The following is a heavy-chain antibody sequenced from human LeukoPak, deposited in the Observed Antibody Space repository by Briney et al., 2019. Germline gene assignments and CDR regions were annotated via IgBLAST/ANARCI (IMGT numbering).Heavy chain of an antibody. J-gene: IGHJ4*02. Sequence: SETLSLTCTLSGGSISSSSYYWGWIRQPPGKGLEWIGSIYYNGGTYYNPSLKSRVTISVDTPKNQFSLKLRSVTAADTAVYYCARLPRSDIAVAGPIDYWGQGTLVTLSS. CDR3: ARLPRSDIAVAGPIDY. CDR2: IYYNGGT. V-gene: IGHV4-39*01. CDR1: GGSISSSSYY. D-gene: IGHD6-19*01.